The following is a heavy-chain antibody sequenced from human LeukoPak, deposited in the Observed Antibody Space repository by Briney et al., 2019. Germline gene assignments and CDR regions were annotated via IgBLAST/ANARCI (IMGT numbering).Heavy chain of an antibody. J-gene: IGHJ4*02. CDR1: GFTFSRYD. D-gene: IGHD3-10*02. Sequence: GGSLRLSCSATGFTFSRYDMTGVRQAPGKGLEWVSAIGRTGGSTYYADSVKGQYTIARDNSKNILYLQMNSLRDEDAAVYYCARDGVFGKLADFDYWGQGTMVTVSS. CDR2: IGRTGGST. V-gene: IGHV3-23*01. CDR3: ARDGVFGKLADFDY.